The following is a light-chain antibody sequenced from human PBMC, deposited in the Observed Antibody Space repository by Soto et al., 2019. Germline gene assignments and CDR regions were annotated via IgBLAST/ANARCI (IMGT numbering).Light chain of an antibody. J-gene: IGKJ5*01. V-gene: IGKV1-39*01. CDR3: QQSYSTPIT. Sequence: DIQMTQSPSSLSASVGDRVPITCRASQSISSYLNWYQQNPGKAPKLLIYAASSLQSGVPSRFSGSGAGTGFTLTISSLQPEDFATYYCQQSYSTPITFGQGTRLEI. CDR1: QSISSY. CDR2: AAS.